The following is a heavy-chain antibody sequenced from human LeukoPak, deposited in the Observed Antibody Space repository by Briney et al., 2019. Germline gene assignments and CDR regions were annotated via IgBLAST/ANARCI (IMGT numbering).Heavy chain of an antibody. V-gene: IGHV3-13*01. CDR2: IGTAGDT. D-gene: IGHD2-2*01. CDR3: ARELYCSSTSCPFDY. Sequence: GGSLRLSCAASGFTFSSYDMHWVRQATGKGLEWVSAIGTAGDTYYPGSVKGRFTISRENAKNSLYLQMNSLRAEDTAVYYCARELYCSSTSCPFDYWGQGTLVAVSS. CDR1: GFTFSSYD. J-gene: IGHJ4*02.